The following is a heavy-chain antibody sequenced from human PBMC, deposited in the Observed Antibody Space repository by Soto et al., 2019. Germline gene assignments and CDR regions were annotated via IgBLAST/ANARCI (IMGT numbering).Heavy chain of an antibody. CDR1: GGSISSYY. Sequence: SETLSLTCTFSGGSISSYYWSWILQPPGKGLEWIGYIYYSGSTNYNPSLKSRVTISVDTSKNQFSLKLTSVTAADTAVYYCARDYRAPSAGAMDVWGQGTTVTVSS. CDR3: ARDYRAPSAGAMDV. CDR2: IYYSGST. V-gene: IGHV4-59*12. D-gene: IGHD2-15*01. J-gene: IGHJ6*02.